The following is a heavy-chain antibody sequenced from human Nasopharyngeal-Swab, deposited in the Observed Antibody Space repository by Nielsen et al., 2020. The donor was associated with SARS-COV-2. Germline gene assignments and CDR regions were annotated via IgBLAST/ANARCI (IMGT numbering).Heavy chain of an antibody. CDR1: GGSISGGGYY. CDR2: IYYSGST. D-gene: IGHD3-16*02. J-gene: IGHJ3*02. CDR3: ARDPVYDYVWGSYRIDAFEI. V-gene: IGHV4-31*03. Sequence: SETLSLTCTVSGGSISGGGYYWSWIRHHPGKGLEWIGYIYYSGSTYYNPSLKSRVTISVDTSKNQFSLKLSSVTAADTAVYYCARDPVYDYVWGSYRIDAFEIWGQGTMVTVSS.